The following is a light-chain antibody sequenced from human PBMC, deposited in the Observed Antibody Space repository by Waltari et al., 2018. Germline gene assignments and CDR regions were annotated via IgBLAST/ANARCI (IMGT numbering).Light chain of an antibody. CDR2: DAS. CDR3: QQYADFPPYN. V-gene: IGKV3-15*01. CDR1: QTVSTN. Sequence: DIGMTQSPGTLSASPGDSATLSCRVSQTVSTNLAWYQQKPGQAPRLLIYDASTRVTGVPARFSGSGSGTDFTLTIASLQSEDFGVYYCQQYADFPPYNFGQGTKLEI. J-gene: IGKJ2*01.